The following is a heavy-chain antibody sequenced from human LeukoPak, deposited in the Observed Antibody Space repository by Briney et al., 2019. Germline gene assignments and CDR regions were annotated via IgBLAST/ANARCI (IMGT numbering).Heavy chain of an antibody. D-gene: IGHD3-9*01. J-gene: IGHJ6*02. CDR1: GFTFSNYA. Sequence: RGSLRLSCAASGFTFSNYAMSWVRQAPGKGLEWVSAISSIGRTTYYADSVKGRFTISRDNAKNTLYLQMNSLRAEDTAVYYCARSTRYFDWTDYYYYGMDVWGQGTTVTVSS. CDR3: ARSTRYFDWTDYYYYGMDV. CDR2: ISSIGRTT. V-gene: IGHV3-23*01.